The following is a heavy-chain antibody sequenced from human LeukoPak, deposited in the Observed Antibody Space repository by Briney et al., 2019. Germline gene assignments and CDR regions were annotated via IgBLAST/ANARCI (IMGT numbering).Heavy chain of an antibody. CDR1: GFTFSSYA. V-gene: IGHV3-23*01. CDR3: AKDLSDYVWGSYVS. J-gene: IGHJ5*02. CDR2: ISGSGGST. Sequence: QPGGSLRLSCAASGFTFSSYAMSWVRQAPGKGLEWVSAISGSGGSTYYADSVKGRFTISRDNSKNTLYLQMNSLRAEDTAVYYCAKDLSDYVWGSYVSWGQGTLVTVSS. D-gene: IGHD3-16*01.